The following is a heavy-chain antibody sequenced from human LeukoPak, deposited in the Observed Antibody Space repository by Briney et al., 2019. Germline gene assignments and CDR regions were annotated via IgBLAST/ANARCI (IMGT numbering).Heavy chain of an antibody. Sequence: SETLSLTCTVSGVSISSYYWSWIRQPPGKGLEWIGYIYYSGSTNYNPSLKSRVTMSLETSKNQFSLKLSSVTAADTAVYFCARVRWYYGSGSYPYWFFDLWGRGTLVTVSS. CDR1: GVSISSYY. V-gene: IGHV4-59*08. CDR3: ARVRWYYGSGSYPYWFFDL. D-gene: IGHD3-10*01. CDR2: IYYSGST. J-gene: IGHJ2*01.